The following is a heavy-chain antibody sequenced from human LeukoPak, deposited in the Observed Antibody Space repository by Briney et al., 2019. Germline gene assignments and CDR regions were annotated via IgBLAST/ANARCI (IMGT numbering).Heavy chain of an antibody. CDR1: GTTFTAYY. CDR3: ARDHIPGIAVAGTLDN. Sequence: ASVKVSCKASGTTFTAYYMHWVRQAPGQGLEWMGWINPHSGGTNYAQKFQGRVTMTRDTSISTAYMELTRLRPDDTAVYYCARDHIPGIAVAGTLDNWGQGTLVTVSS. D-gene: IGHD6-19*01. J-gene: IGHJ4*02. V-gene: IGHV1-2*02. CDR2: INPHSGGT.